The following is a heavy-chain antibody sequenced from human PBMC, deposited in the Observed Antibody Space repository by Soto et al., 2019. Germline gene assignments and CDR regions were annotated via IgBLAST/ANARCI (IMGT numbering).Heavy chain of an antibody. V-gene: IGHV3-48*01. CDR1: GFTLRSYS. D-gene: IGHD6-19*01. CDR2: TSSSSSAI. CDR3: ARDQFEYSSGPDS. Sequence: GGALILSCAASGFTLRSYSMNWGRQGPGKGLEGVSYTSSSSSAIYYAASVKGRFTISRDNAKNSLYLQMNSLRAEDTAVYYCARDQFEYSSGPDSWGQGTLVTVSS. J-gene: IGHJ4*02.